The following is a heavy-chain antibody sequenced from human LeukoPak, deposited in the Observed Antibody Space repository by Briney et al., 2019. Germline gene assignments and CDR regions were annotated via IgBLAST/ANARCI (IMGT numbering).Heavy chain of an antibody. Sequence: SETLSLTCTVSGGSISSYYWSWIRQPPGKGLEWIGYIYYSGNTNYNPSLKSRVTISLDTSKNQFSLKLSSVTAADTAMYYCARMKVITMVRGASNWFDPWGQGALVTVSS. V-gene: IGHV4-59*01. J-gene: IGHJ5*02. CDR2: IYYSGNT. D-gene: IGHD3-10*01. CDR3: ARMKVITMVRGASNWFDP. CDR1: GGSISSYY.